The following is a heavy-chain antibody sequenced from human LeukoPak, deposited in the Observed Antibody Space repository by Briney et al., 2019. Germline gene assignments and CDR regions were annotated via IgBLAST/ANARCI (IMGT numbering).Heavy chain of an antibody. Sequence: GASVKVSCKASGYTFTGYYMHWVRQAPGQGLEWMGWINPNSGGTNYAQKFQGRVTMTRDTSISTAYMELSRLRSDDTAVYYCARVLRYSSSLRWFDPWGQGTLVSVSS. CDR2: INPNSGGT. V-gene: IGHV1-2*02. CDR3: ARVLRYSSSLRWFDP. J-gene: IGHJ5*02. CDR1: GYTFTGYY. D-gene: IGHD6-6*01.